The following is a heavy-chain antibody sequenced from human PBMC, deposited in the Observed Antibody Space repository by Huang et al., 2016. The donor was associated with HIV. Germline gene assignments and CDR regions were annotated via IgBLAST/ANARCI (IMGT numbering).Heavy chain of an antibody. Sequence: EEHLVESGGGLVQPGGSLRLSCEASGFQFSNYWMQWVRQAPGKGLMWVSRIKIDGRTTDYADSVKGRFTSSRDNAKNTLYLQMSSLTAEDTAIYYCARAGGFEIWGQGTVVTVSS. CDR1: GFQFSNYW. D-gene: IGHD2-15*01. CDR3: ARAGGFEI. J-gene: IGHJ3*02. CDR2: IKIDGRTT. V-gene: IGHV3-74*01.